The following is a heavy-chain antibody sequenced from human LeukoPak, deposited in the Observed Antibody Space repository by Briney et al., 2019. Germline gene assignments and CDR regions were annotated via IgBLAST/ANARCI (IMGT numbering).Heavy chain of an antibody. CDR1: GFTFEDYG. Sequence: AGGSLRLSCTASGFTFEDYGMGWVRQGPGKGLEWVSGINWNGVREGYADSVKGRFTISRDNAEKSLYLQMNSLKVEDTGFYYCARGHDSSGFHAFDPWGQGTLVTVSS. D-gene: IGHD3-22*01. J-gene: IGHJ5*02. CDR2: INWNGVRE. V-gene: IGHV3-20*04. CDR3: ARGHDSSGFHAFDP.